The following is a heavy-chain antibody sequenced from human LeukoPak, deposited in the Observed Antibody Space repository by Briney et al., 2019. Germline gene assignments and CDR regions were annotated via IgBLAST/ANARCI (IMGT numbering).Heavy chain of an antibody. J-gene: IGHJ4*02. CDR2: INHSGST. Sequence: SGTLSLTCAVSGGSISSSNWWSWVRQPPGKGLEWIGEINHSGSTNYNPSLKSRVTISVDTSKNQFSLKLSSVTAADTAVYYCASRTEVRGVIDYWGQGTLVTVSS. CDR3: ASRTEVRGVIDY. CDR1: GGSISSSNW. V-gene: IGHV4-4*02. D-gene: IGHD3-10*01.